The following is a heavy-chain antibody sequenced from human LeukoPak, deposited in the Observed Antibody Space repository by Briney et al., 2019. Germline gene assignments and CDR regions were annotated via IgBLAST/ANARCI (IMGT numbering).Heavy chain of an antibody. D-gene: IGHD3-10*01. CDR2: IYHSGST. CDR3: AGHGSGSYLGAFDI. J-gene: IGHJ3*02. CDR1: GGSISSGGYY. Sequence: SQTLSLTCTVSGGSISSGGYYWSWIRQPPGKGLEWIGYIYHSGSTYYNPSLKSRVTISVDTSKNQFSLKLSSVTAADTAVYYCAGHGSGSYLGAFDIWGQGTMVTVSS. V-gene: IGHV4-30-2*02.